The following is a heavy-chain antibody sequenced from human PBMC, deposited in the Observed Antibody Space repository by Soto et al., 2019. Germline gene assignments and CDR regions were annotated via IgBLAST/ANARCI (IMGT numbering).Heavy chain of an antibody. CDR2: ISSSSSYI. CDR3: ATDIVVVPAATDNYGDEDAFDV. V-gene: IGHV3-21*01. J-gene: IGHJ3*01. Sequence: GGSLRLSCAASGFTFSSYSMNWVRQAPGKGLEWVSSISSSSSYIYYADSVKGRFTISRDNAKNSLYLQMNSLRAEDTAVYHCATDIVVVPAATDNYGDEDAFDVWGQGTMVTVSS. D-gene: IGHD2-2*01. CDR1: GFTFSSYS.